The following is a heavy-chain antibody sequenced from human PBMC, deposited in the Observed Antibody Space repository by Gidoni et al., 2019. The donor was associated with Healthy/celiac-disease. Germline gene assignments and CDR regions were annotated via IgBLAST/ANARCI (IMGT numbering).Heavy chain of an antibody. J-gene: IGHJ2*01. CDR3: ARGLGIDWYFDL. Sequence: QVQLQESGPGLVKPSETLSLTCTVAVCSISSYYWSWIRQPPGKGLEWIGYIYYSGSTNYNPSLKSRVTISVDTSKNQFSLKLSSVTAADTAVYYCARGLGIDWYFDLWGRGTLVTVSS. D-gene: IGHD7-27*01. CDR1: VCSISSYY. CDR2: IYYSGST. V-gene: IGHV4-59*01.